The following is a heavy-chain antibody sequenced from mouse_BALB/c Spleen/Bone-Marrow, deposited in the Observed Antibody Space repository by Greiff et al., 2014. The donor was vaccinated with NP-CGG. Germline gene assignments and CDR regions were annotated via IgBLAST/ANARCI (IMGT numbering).Heavy chain of an antibody. J-gene: IGHJ4*01. V-gene: IGHV1-80*01. CDR3: ARGVPMDY. CDR2: RYTGDGDT. CDR1: GYERRKKE. Sequence: DQLQQSGAEMARPGAQVKSESKDWGYERRKKERKRGKKSGRKGDEWIGQRYTGDGDTNDNGKFKGKATLTADKSSSTAYMQLSSLTSEDSAVYFCARGVPMDYWGQGTSVTVSS.